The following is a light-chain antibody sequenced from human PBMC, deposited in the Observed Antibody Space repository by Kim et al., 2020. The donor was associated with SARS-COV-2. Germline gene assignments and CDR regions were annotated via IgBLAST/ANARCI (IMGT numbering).Light chain of an antibody. CDR2: DVK. CDR1: SSDVGYYNY. J-gene: IGLJ1*01. V-gene: IGLV2-14*04. Sequence: QSITISCTGTSSDVGYYNYVAWYQQYPGKAPKFIIYDVKNRPSGVSDRFSGSKSGTTASLTISGLQAEDEADYYCSSYTTSRTYVFGTGTKVTV. CDR3: SSYTTSRTYV.